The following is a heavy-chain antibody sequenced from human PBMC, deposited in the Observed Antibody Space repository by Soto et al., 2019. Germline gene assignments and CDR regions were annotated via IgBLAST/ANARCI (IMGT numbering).Heavy chain of an antibody. J-gene: IGHJ6*02. Sequence: DVQLLESGGGLVKPGGSLKLSCAASGFTFSNHAMRWVRQAPGKGLEWVSSASPSGDMSYYADSVKGRFTIARDNSKNTLYLQMNSLRAEDAADYYCAKVLQGSYAIDVWGRGTSVTVSS. CDR2: ASPSGDMS. CDR3: AKVLQGSYAIDV. D-gene: IGHD2-8*01. V-gene: IGHV3-23*01. CDR1: GFTFSNHA.